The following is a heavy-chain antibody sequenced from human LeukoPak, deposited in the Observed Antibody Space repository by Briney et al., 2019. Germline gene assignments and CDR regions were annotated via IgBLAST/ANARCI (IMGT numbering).Heavy chain of an antibody. Sequence: GVTLRLSCAASGFTFSSYTMSWVRQAPGKGLEWVSTITTSDGNTYYADSVKGRFTVSRDNSKNTLFLQMNSLRAEDTAVYYCAKDGGLWVSAHWGDSWGRGTLVTVSS. J-gene: IGHJ4*02. V-gene: IGHV3-23*01. CDR2: ITTSDGNT. D-gene: IGHD7-27*01. CDR3: AKDGGLWVSAHWGDS. CDR1: GFTFSSYT.